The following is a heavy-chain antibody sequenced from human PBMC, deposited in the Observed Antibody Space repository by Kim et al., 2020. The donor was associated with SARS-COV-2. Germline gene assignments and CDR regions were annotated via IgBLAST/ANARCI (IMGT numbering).Heavy chain of an antibody. CDR3: ARALTGYYNLVYFDY. Sequence: ASVKVSCKASGYTFTSYAMHWVRQAPGQRLEGMGWINAGNGNTKYSQKFQGRVTITRDTSASTAYMELSSLRSEDTAVYYCARALTGYYNLVYFDYWGQGTLVTVSS. CDR1: GYTFTSYA. D-gene: IGHD3-9*01. CDR2: INAGNGNT. J-gene: IGHJ4*02. V-gene: IGHV1-3*01.